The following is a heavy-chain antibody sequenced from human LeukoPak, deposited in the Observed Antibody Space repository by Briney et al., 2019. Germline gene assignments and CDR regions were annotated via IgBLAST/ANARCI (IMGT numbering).Heavy chain of an antibody. CDR2: IGTAGDT. CDR3: ARVAKERVGGVYYFDY. J-gene: IGHJ4*01. CDR1: GFTFSDYD. Sequence: GGSLRLSCAASGFTFSDYDMHSVRQATGKGLEWVSAIGTAGDTYYTGSVKGRFTISRENAKNSLYLQMNSLRAGDTAVYYCARVAKERVGGVYYFDYWGHGTLVTVSS. V-gene: IGHV3-13*01. D-gene: IGHD1-1*01.